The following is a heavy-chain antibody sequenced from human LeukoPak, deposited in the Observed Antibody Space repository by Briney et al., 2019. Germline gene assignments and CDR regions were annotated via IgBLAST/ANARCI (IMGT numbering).Heavy chain of an antibody. J-gene: IGHJ6*02. Sequence: GGSLRLSFPVTGFNLRTYRIHWVRHSPGRGLEWVARINGEGSRISYADSVRGRFTISRDNAKNTAYLQMNSLRAEDTALYYCARDPGYYYYGMDVWGQGTTVVVSS. CDR3: ARDPGYYYYGMDV. CDR1: GFNLRTYR. CDR2: INGEGSRI. V-gene: IGHV3-74*01.